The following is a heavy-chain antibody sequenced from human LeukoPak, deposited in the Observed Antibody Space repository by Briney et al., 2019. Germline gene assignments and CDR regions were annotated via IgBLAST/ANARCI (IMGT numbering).Heavy chain of an antibody. V-gene: IGHV4-39*01. Sequence: KPSETLSLTCTVSGGSISRTTYYWGGIRQPPGRGLEWIGGLFYGGDTYYNPSLKSRVTISADTSKNQFSLKVTSMTAADTGVYFCARGGHNYAAAYWGQGTLVTVSS. J-gene: IGHJ4*02. CDR2: LFYGGDT. CDR3: ARGGHNYAAAY. D-gene: IGHD5-24*01. CDR1: GGSISRTTYY.